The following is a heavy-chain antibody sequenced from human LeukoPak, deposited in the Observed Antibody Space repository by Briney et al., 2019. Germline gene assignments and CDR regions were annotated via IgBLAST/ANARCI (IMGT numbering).Heavy chain of an antibody. CDR1: GFTFSSYE. V-gene: IGHV3-7*01. J-gene: IGHJ4*02. CDR3: ATNSGKRFDY. CDR2: INQVGSQT. Sequence: GGSLRLSCAASGFTFSSYEMNWVRQTPGEGLEYLANINQVGSQTYYMDSVKGRFTISRDNAKNSLYLQMNSLRAEDTAVYYCATNSGKRFDYWGQGTLVTVSS. D-gene: IGHD1-1*01.